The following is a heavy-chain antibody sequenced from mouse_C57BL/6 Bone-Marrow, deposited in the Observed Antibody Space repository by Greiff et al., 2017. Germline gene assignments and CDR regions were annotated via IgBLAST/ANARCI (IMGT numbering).Heavy chain of an antibody. CDR1: GFTFSDYG. CDR2: ISSGSSTL. Sequence: EVKLMESGGGLVKPGGSLKLSCAASGFTFSDYGMHWVRQAPEKGLEWVAYISSGSSTLYYADTVKGRFTISRDNAKNTLCLQMTSLRSEDTAMYYCARNRGYAMDYWGQGTSVTVSS. V-gene: IGHV5-17*01. CDR3: ARNRGYAMDY. J-gene: IGHJ4*01.